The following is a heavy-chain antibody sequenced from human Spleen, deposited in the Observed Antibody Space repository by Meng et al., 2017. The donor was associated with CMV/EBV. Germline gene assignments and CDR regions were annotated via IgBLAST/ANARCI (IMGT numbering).Heavy chain of an antibody. Sequence: GESLKISCAASGFTVSSNYMSWVRQAPGKGLEWVSLIYSGGDTFYADSVKGRFTISRDNSKNTLYLQMGSLTVEDTAVYYCARSNFWSGYSEFDYWGQGTLVTVSS. V-gene: IGHV3-66*02. J-gene: IGHJ4*02. CDR1: GFTVSSNY. CDR2: IYSGGDT. CDR3: ARSNFWSGYSEFDY. D-gene: IGHD3-3*01.